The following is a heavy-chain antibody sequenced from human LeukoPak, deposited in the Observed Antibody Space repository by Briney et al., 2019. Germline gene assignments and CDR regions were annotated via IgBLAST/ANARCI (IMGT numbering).Heavy chain of an antibody. CDR3: ARDVNQRPYYYGMDV. J-gene: IGHJ6*04. D-gene: IGHD2-2*01. CDR2: ISSSGSTI. CDR1: GFTFSSYE. Sequence: GGSLGLSCAASGFTFSSYEMNWVRQAPGKGLEWVSYISSSGSTIYYADSVKGRFTISRDNAKNSLYLQMNSLRAEDTAVYYCARDVNQRPYYYGMDVWGKGTTVTVSS. V-gene: IGHV3-48*03.